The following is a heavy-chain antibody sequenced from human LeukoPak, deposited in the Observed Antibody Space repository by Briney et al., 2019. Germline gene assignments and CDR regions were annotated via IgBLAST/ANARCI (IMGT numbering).Heavy chain of an antibody. CDR2: ISQDVNNK. CDR3: AREFDAFDI. CDR1: GFTFSNFV. V-gene: IGHV3-30*03. J-gene: IGHJ3*02. Sequence: EGSLRLSCAASGFTFSNFVIHWVRQAPDKELEWVAGISQDVNNKYYVDSVKGRFTISRDNSKNTLYLQMNTLRPEDTAVYYCAREFDAFDIWGQGTMVTVSS.